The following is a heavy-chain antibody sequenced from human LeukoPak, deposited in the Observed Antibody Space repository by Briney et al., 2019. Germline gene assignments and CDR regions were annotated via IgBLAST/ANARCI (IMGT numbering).Heavy chain of an antibody. CDR3: ARRTPRYSYAPNWFDP. J-gene: IGHJ5*02. CDR1: GGSISSGSYY. CDR2: IYTSGST. D-gene: IGHD5-18*01. V-gene: IGHV4-61*02. Sequence: SETLSLTCTVSGGSISSGSYYWSWIRQPAGKGLEWSGRIYTSGSTNYNPSLKSRVTISVDTSKNQFSLKLSSVTAADTAVYYCARRTPRYSYAPNWFDPWGQGTLVTVSS.